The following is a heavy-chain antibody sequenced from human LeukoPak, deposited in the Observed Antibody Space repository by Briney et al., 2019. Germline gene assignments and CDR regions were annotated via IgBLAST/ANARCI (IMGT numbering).Heavy chain of an antibody. CDR2: ISGGGDSA. J-gene: IGHJ4*02. CDR3: AKDEGVVLSTSFDFGH. D-gene: IGHD3-10*01. CDR1: GFSFSGYA. Sequence: GGSLRLSCIASGFSFSGYAMSWVRQAPGKGLEWVSAISGGGDSAYYADSVKGRFTISRDNFRNTLSLQMNSLRPDDTAIYYCAKDEGVVLSTSFDFGHWGQGTLVAVSS. V-gene: IGHV3-23*01.